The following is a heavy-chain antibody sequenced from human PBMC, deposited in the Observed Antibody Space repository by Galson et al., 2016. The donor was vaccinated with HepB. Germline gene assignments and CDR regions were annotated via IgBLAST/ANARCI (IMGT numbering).Heavy chain of an antibody. CDR2: VDGADGGDGIT. V-gene: IGHV3-23*01. CDR1: GFSFMSYR. Sequence: SLRLSCAASGFSFMSYRMAWVRQAPGKGLEWLSEVDGADGGDGITHYTDPVKGRIAISRDNSKNALYLQMNSLRADDTAVYYCVKMGHCPAYGVCFNNYFPWWGHGTLVTVSS. D-gene: IGHD2-8*01. CDR3: VKMGHCPAYGVCFNNYFPW. J-gene: IGHJ4*01.